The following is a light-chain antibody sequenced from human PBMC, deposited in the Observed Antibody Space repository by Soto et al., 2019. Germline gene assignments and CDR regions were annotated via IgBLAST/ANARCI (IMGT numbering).Light chain of an antibody. CDR1: QGIRND. Sequence: ALQMTQSPSSLSASLGDSVTIXXRASQGIRNDVGWYQQKPGKAPKLXIYAASSLQSGVPSRFSGSGSGTDFTLTISSLQPEDFATYYCLQDYNYPWTFGQGTKVDI. J-gene: IGKJ1*01. V-gene: IGKV1-6*01. CDR2: AAS. CDR3: LQDYNYPWT.